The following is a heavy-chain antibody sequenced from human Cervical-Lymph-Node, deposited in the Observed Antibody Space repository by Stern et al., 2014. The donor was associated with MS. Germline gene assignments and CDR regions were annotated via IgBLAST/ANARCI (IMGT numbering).Heavy chain of an antibody. Sequence: EVQLVESGGGLVQPGGSLRLSCAASGFTFSSYCMHWVRQAPGKGLVWVSRINSDGSSTSYAESVKGRFPISRDNAKNTLYLQMNSLRAEDTAVYYCARDPSYCGGDCYANWFDPWGQGTLVTVSS. D-gene: IGHD2-21*02. V-gene: IGHV3-74*01. J-gene: IGHJ5*02. CDR3: ARDPSYCGGDCYANWFDP. CDR2: INSDGSST. CDR1: GFTFSSYC.